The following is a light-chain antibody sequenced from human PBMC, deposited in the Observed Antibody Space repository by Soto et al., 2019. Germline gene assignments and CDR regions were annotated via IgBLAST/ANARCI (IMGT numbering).Light chain of an antibody. J-gene: IGKJ4*01. V-gene: IGKV3-11*01. CDR3: QQRSNWPPFT. Sequence: DIVLTQSPATLSLSPGERATLSCRASQSVGSYFAWYQQKPGQAPRLLIYDGSNRATGIPARFSGSGSGADFTLTISSLEPEDFAVYYCQQRSNWPPFTFGGGTKVDIK. CDR1: QSVGSY. CDR2: DGS.